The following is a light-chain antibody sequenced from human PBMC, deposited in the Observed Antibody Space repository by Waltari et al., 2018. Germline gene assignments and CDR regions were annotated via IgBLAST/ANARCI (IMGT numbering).Light chain of an antibody. J-gene: IGKJ4*01. CDR3: QQLNSYPPT. Sequence: IQLTQSPSSLYASVGDRVTITCRASQGISNYLAWYQQKSGKAPKLLLYTASTLQSGVPSRFRGRGSRTDFTLTISSRQPEDFATYYCQQLNSYPPTFGGGTKVEIK. V-gene: IGKV1-9*01. CDR2: TAS. CDR1: QGISNY.